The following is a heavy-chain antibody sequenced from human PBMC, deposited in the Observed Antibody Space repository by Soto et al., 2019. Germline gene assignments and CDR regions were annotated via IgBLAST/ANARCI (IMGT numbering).Heavy chain of an antibody. Sequence: GASVKVSCKASGYTFTSYGISWVRQAPGQGLEWMGGIIPIFGTANYAQKFQGRVTITADESTSTAYMELSSLRSEDTAVYYCAKGKDSGYYTTWGQGTLVTVSS. CDR1: GYTFTSYG. CDR3: AKGKDSGYYTT. V-gene: IGHV1-69*13. J-gene: IGHJ4*02. CDR2: IIPIFGTA. D-gene: IGHD3-3*01.